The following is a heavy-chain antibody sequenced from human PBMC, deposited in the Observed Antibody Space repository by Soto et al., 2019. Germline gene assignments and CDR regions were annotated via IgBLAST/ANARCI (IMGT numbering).Heavy chain of an antibody. CDR2: FIPIYGTR. CDR3: ARAERPYGDYDNYYSAMDV. Sequence: SSVNFSCNASAGTFSIHAISLVRLSLGQGLEWIGGFIPIYGTRNYAHKFQGRVTITADESTSPAYMELSSLRSEDTAVYSRARAERPYGDYDNYYSAMDVWDPGTSVTDSS. J-gene: IGHJ6*02. V-gene: IGHV1-69*13. CDR1: AGTFSIHA. D-gene: IGHD4-17*01.